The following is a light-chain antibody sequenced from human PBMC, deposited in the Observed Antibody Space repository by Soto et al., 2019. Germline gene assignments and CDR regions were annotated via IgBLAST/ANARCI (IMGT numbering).Light chain of an antibody. CDR3: SSYTSTSTPCV. V-gene: IGLV2-14*02. Sequence: QSVLTQPASVSGSPGQSITISCTGTSSDVVNDLLVSWYQQQPGKAPKLMIYEGTKRPAGVSDRFSGSKSGNTASLTISGLQAEDEADYYCSSYTSTSTPCVFGTGTKVTVL. CDR2: EGT. CDR1: SSDVVNDLL. J-gene: IGLJ1*01.